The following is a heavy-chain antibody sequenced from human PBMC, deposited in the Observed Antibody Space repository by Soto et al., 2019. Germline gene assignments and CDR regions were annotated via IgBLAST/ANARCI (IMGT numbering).Heavy chain of an antibody. J-gene: IGHJ4*02. Sequence: QVQLMESGGGVVQPGRSLRLSCAAYGFTFSSYAMHWVRQAPGKGLEWVAVISYDGSNKYYADSVKGRFTNSRDNSKNTLYLQMNSLRAEDTAVYYCARAYEGDYFDYWGQGTLVTVSS. D-gene: IGHD3-16*01. CDR1: GFTFSSYA. CDR2: ISYDGSNK. V-gene: IGHV3-30-3*01. CDR3: ARAYEGDYFDY.